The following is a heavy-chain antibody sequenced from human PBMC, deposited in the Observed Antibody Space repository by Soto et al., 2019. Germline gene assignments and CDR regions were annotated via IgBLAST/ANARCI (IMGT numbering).Heavy chain of an antibody. CDR1: GFTFSTYE. CDR3: LSSGYYTGAFDY. CDR2: ISGSSDAI. Sequence: PGGSLRLSCAASGFTFSTYEMSWVRQTPGKGLEWISYISGSSDAIYYADSAKGRFTISRDNAKNSLYLQMNSLRAEDTAVYFCLSSGYYTGAFDYWGQGALVTVSS. D-gene: IGHD3-22*01. J-gene: IGHJ4*02. V-gene: IGHV3-48*03.